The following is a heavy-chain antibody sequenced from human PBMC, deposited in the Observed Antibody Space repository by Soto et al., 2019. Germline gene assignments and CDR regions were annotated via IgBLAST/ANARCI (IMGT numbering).Heavy chain of an antibody. V-gene: IGHV4-30-4*01. CDR2: IYYSGST. Sequence: SETLSLTCTVSGGSLSSGDYYWSWIRQPPGKGLEWIGYIYYSGSTYYNPSLKSRVTISRDNAKNSLFLQMNNLTVEDTAVYYCAKENWPNPDSWGQGTLVTVSS. CDR1: GGSLSSGDYY. D-gene: IGHD1-1*01. J-gene: IGHJ4*02. CDR3: AKENWPNPDS.